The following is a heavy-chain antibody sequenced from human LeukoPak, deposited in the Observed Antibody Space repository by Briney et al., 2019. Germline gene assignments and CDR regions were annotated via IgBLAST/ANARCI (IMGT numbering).Heavy chain of an antibody. V-gene: IGHV4-39*01. D-gene: IGHD3-22*01. CDR2: IYYSGST. CDR3: SSSGYLGDY. J-gene: IGHJ4*02. Sequence: SETLSLTCTVSGGSISSSSYYWGWIRQPPGKGPEWIGSIYYSGSTYYNPSLKSRVTISVDTSKNQFSLKLSSVTAADTAVYYCSSSGYLGDYWGQGTLVTVSS. CDR1: GGSISSSSYY.